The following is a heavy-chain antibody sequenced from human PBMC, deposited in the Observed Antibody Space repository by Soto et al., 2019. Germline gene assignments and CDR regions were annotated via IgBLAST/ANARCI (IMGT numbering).Heavy chain of an antibody. V-gene: IGHV3-64*01. CDR2: ISNNGVST. Sequence: HPGGSLRLSCVASGFSFSNYAMHWVRQAPGKGLEYVSAISNNGVSTYYANSVKGRFIISRDNSKNTLYLQMGSLRAEDMAVYYCARGGPYHLLSDFAYWGQGTLVTVSS. D-gene: IGHD2-2*01. CDR1: GFSFSNYA. CDR3: ARGGPYHLLSDFAY. J-gene: IGHJ4*02.